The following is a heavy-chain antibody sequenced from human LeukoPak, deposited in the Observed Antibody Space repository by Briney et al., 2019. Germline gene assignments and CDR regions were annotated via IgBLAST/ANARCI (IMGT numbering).Heavy chain of an antibody. CDR3: ARVDGYSNYESYNWFDP. D-gene: IGHD4-11*01. Sequence: SETLSLTCAVYGGSFGGYYWSWIRQPPGKVLEWIGEINHSGSTNYNPSLKSRVTISVDTSKNQFSLKLSSVTAADTAVYYCARVDGYSNYESYNWFDPWGQGTLVTVSS. V-gene: IGHV4-34*01. J-gene: IGHJ5*02. CDR1: GGSFGGYY. CDR2: INHSGST.